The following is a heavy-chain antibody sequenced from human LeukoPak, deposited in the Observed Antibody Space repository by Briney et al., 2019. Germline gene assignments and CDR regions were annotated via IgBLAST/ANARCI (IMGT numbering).Heavy chain of an antibody. Sequence: SETLPLTCTVSGGSITSYYWSWIRQPPGKGLEWIGYIHYSGITNYNPSLRSRVTISVDTSKNQFSLNVRSVTAADTAVYYCVRGGPPTVARFDFWGQGTLVSVS. CDR3: VRGGPPTVARFDF. V-gene: IGHV4-59*01. CDR1: GGSITSYY. J-gene: IGHJ4*02. D-gene: IGHD4-23*01. CDR2: IHYSGIT.